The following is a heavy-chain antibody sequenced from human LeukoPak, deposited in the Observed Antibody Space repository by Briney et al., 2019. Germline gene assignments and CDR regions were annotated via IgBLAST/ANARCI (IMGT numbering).Heavy chain of an antibody. Sequence: GGSLRPSCAASGFTFSSYAMSWVRQAPGKGREWVSAISGRGGSTYYADSVKGRFTISRDNSKNTLYLQMNSLRAEDTAVYYCAKPGTYDAFDIWGQGTMVTVSS. CDR2: ISGRGGST. D-gene: IGHD1-1*01. CDR1: GFTFSSYA. J-gene: IGHJ3*02. CDR3: AKPGTYDAFDI. V-gene: IGHV3-23*01.